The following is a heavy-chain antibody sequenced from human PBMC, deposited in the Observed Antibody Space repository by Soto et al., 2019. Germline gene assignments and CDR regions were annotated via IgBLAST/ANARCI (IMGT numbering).Heavy chain of an antibody. CDR2: ISAYNGNT. CDR3: ARDLRGYSGTAFAY. CDR1: GYTFTSYG. D-gene: IGHD5-12*01. Sequence: GASVKASRKASGYTFTSYGISWVRQAPGQGLEWMGWISAYNGNTNYAQKLQGRVTMTTDTSTSTAYMELRSLRSDDTAVYYCARDLRGYSGTAFAYWGQGTLATVSS. V-gene: IGHV1-18*01. J-gene: IGHJ4*02.